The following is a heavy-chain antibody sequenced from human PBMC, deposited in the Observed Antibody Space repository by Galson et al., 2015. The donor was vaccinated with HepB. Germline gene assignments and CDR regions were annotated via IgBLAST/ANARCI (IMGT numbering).Heavy chain of an antibody. D-gene: IGHD6-6*01. V-gene: IGHV3-73*01. CDR2: IRSKANSYAT. Sequence: SLRLSCAASGFTFSGSAMHWVRQASGKGLEWVGRIRSKANSYATAYAASVKGRFTISRDDSKNTAYLQMNSLKTEDTAVYYCTRLLEYSGSSKWYYYGMDVWGQGTTVTVSS. J-gene: IGHJ6*02. CDR1: GFTFSGSA. CDR3: TRLLEYSGSSKWYYYGMDV.